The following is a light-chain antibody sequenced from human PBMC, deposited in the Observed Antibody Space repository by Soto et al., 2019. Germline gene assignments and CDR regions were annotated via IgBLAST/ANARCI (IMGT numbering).Light chain of an antibody. CDR2: RAS. CDR3: QQYDYWWT. CDR1: QSVTSN. V-gene: IGKV3-15*01. Sequence: EIVLTQSPGTLSLSPGERAPLSCRASQSVTSNVAWYQQKPGQAPRLLIYRASARATGVPARFSGSGSGTEFTLTISSLQSEDFGIYYCQQYDYWWTFGQGTKVDIK. J-gene: IGKJ1*01.